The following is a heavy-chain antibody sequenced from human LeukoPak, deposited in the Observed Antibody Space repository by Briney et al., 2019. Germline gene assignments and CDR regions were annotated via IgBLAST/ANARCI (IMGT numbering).Heavy chain of an antibody. Sequence: GGSLGLSCAASGFTFSDYDMHWVRQATGKGLEWVSAIGTAGDTYHTGSVKGRFTISRENAKNSLYLQMNSLRAGDTAVYYCARVAKERVGGVYYFDYWGQGTLVTVSS. CDR3: ARVAKERVGGVYYFDY. CDR2: IGTAGDT. CDR1: GFTFSDYD. J-gene: IGHJ4*02. D-gene: IGHD1-1*01. V-gene: IGHV3-13*01.